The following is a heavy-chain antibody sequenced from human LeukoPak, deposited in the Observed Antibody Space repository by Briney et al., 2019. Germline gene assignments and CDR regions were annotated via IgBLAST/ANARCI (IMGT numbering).Heavy chain of an antibody. CDR1: GFKFTDYA. D-gene: IGHD5-12*01. V-gene: IGHV3-30*09. CDR3: AREERGWLIGH. Sequence: GGSLRLSCAASGFKFTDYAMHWVRQAPGKGLEWVALIYYEGSENFYADSVRGRLAISRDDSKNTLFLQMNSLRPEDTAMYYCAREERGWLIGHWGQGTLVTVSS. J-gene: IGHJ4*02. CDR2: IYYEGSEN.